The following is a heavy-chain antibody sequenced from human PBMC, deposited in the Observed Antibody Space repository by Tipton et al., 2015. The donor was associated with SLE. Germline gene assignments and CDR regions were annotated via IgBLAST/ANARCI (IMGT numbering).Heavy chain of an antibody. CDR3: AGGLGNFDY. J-gene: IGHJ4*02. CDR2: IRQDETEK. D-gene: IGHD3/OR15-3a*01. CDR1: GFTFSDYW. V-gene: IGHV3-7*03. Sequence: SLRLSCAASGFTFSDYWMSWVRQAPGKGLEWVANIRQDETEKFYVDSVRGRLTISRDNTKNTLYLQMNSLRAEDTAVYYCAGGLGNFDYWGQGTLVTVSS.